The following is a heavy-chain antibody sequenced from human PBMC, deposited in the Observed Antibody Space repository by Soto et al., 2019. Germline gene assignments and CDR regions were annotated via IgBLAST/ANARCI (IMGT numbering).Heavy chain of an antibody. Sequence: PSETLSLTCTVSGGSISSGDYYWSWIRQPPGKGLEWIGYIYYSGSTYYNPSLKSRVTISVDTSKNQFSLKLSSVTAADTAVYYCARGSDGSGSYYIDYGMDVWGQGTTVTVSS. CDR3: ARGSDGSGSYYIDYGMDV. J-gene: IGHJ6*02. CDR1: GGSISSGDYY. CDR2: IYYSGST. V-gene: IGHV4-30-4*01. D-gene: IGHD3-10*01.